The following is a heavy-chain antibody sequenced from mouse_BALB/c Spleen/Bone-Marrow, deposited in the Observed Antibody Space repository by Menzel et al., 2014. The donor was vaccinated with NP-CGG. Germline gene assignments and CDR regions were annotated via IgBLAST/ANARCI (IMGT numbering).Heavy chain of an antibody. V-gene: IGHV1-14*01. CDR2: INPYNDGT. CDR3: ARGGNYWYFDV. J-gene: IGHJ1*01. D-gene: IGHD2-1*01. Sequence: EVQLQQPGPELVKPGASVKMSCKASGYTFTSYLMHWVKQKPGQGLEWIGYINPYNDGTKYNEKFKGKATLTSDKSSSTAYMELSSLTSEDSAVYYCARGGNYWYFDVWGAGTTVTVSS. CDR1: GYTFTSYL.